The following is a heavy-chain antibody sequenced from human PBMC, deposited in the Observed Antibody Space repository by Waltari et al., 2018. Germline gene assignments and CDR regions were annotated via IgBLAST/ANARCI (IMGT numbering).Heavy chain of an antibody. CDR3: ARDLVVGSGDY. V-gene: IGHV1-2*02. CDR1: GYTFTGYQ. CDR2: INPNSGGT. J-gene: IGHJ4*02. D-gene: IGHD1-26*01. Sequence: QVHLVQSGAEVKTPGASVKVSCKASGYTFTGYQIHWVRQAPGQGLEWMGWINPNSGGTNYAKNFQGRVTITRDTSIRTAYMELSRLRSDDTAMYYCARDLVVGSGDYWGQGTLVTVSS.